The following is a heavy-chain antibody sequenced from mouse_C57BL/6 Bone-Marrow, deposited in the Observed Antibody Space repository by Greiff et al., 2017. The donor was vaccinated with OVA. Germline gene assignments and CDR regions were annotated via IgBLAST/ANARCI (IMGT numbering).Heavy chain of an antibody. CDR3: AREGYDYPY. V-gene: IGHV5-4*01. J-gene: IGHJ2*01. CDR1: GFTFSSYA. CDR2: ISDGGSYT. Sequence: EVQEVESGGGLVKPGGSLKLSCAASGFTFSSYAMSWVRQTPEKRLEWVATISDGGSYTYYPDNVKGRFTISRDNAKNNLYLQMSHLKSEDTAMYYCAREGYDYPYWGQGTTLTVSS. D-gene: IGHD2-4*01.